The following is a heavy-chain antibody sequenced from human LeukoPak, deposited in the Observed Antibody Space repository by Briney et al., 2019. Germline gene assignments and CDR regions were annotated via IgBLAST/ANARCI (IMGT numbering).Heavy chain of an antibody. Sequence: GALRLSCAASRFTFSSYAMHWVRQAPGKGLEWVTVISYDGSNEYYADSVKGRFTISRDNSKNTLYLQMNSLRAEDTAVYYCAKGGAGYCSSTSCLHYYYYYGMDVWGQGTTVTVSS. CDR2: ISYDGSNE. CDR3: AKGGAGYCSSTSCLHYYYYYGMDV. J-gene: IGHJ6*02. V-gene: IGHV3-30*18. D-gene: IGHD2-2*01. CDR1: RFTFSSYA.